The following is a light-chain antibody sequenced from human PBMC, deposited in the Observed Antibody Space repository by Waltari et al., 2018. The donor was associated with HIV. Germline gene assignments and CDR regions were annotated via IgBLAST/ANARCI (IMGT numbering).Light chain of an antibody. CDR3: LQDYNYPWT. J-gene: IGKJ1*01. CDR1: QGIGND. V-gene: IGKV1-6*01. Sequence: AIQMTQSPSSLPASVGDRVTITCRASQGIGNDLGWYQQKPGRAPKLLIYRASSLHRGVPSRFSGSGSGTHFSLTISSLQPEDFATYYCLQDYNYPWTFGQGTKVEVK. CDR2: RAS.